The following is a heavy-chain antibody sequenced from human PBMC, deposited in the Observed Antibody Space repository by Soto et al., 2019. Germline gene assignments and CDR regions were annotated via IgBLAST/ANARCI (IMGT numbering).Heavy chain of an antibody. J-gene: IGHJ4*02. CDR3: ANGLGIAAAGFDY. Sequence: LPCAASGFTFSSYAMSWVRQAPGKGLEWVSAISGSGGGTYYADSVKGRFTISRDNSKNTLYLQMNSLRAEDTAVYYCANGLGIAAAGFDYWGQGTLVTVSS. CDR1: GFTFSSYA. D-gene: IGHD6-13*01. V-gene: IGHV3-23*01. CDR2: ISGSGGGT.